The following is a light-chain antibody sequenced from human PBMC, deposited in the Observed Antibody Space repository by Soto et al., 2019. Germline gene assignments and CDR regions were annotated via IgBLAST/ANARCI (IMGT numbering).Light chain of an antibody. Sequence: QSVLTQPPSVSGTPGQRVTISCSGSSSNIGSHVVSWYQQLPGTAPKLLIQINNQRPSGVPDRFSASKSGTSASLAISGLQSEDEADYYCATWDDSLKGWAFGGGTKLTVL. CDR1: SSNIGSHV. CDR3: ATWDDSLKGWA. J-gene: IGLJ3*02. CDR2: INN. V-gene: IGLV1-44*01.